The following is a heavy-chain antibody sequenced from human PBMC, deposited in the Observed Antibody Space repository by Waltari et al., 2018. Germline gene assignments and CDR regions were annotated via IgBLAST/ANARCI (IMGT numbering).Heavy chain of an antibody. D-gene: IGHD2-2*01. J-gene: IGHJ3*02. V-gene: IGHV4-59*01. CDR1: GGSISIYY. Sequence: QVQLQESGPGLVKPSETLSLTCTVSGGSISIYYWAWIRQPPGKGLDWIGYIYYSGTTNYDPSLKSRVTISVDTSKNQFSLKLSSVTAADTAVYYCARGLGYCSSNRCFDAFDIWGQGTMVTVSS. CDR2: IYYSGTT. CDR3: ARGLGYCSSNRCFDAFDI.